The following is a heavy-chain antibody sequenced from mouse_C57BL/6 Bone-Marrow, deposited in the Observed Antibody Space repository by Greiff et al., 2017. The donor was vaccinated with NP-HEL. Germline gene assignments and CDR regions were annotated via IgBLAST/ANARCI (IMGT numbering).Heavy chain of an antibody. CDR3: ARHYGSSYWYFDV. Sequence: QVQLQDSGPGLVAPSQSLSITCTISGFSLTSYGVHWVRQPPGKGLEWLVVIWSDGSTTYNSALKSRLSISKDNSKSQVFLKMNSLQTDDTAMYYCARHYGSSYWYFDVWGAGTTVTVSS. CDR2: IWSDGST. J-gene: IGHJ1*01. V-gene: IGHV2-6-1*01. CDR1: GFSLTSYG. D-gene: IGHD1-1*01.